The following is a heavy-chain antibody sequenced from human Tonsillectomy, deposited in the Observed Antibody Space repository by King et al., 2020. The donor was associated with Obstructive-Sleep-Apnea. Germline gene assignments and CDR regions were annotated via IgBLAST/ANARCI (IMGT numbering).Heavy chain of an antibody. Sequence: VQLVESGGGVVQPGRSLRLSCAASGFTFSSYAMHWVRQAPGKGLEWVAVISYDGSNKYYADSVKGRFTISRDNSKNTLYLQMNSLRAEDTAVYYCARDITIFGVVIVYYFDYWGQGTLVTVSS. J-gene: IGHJ4*02. D-gene: IGHD3-3*01. CDR3: ARDITIFGVVIVYYFDY. CDR2: ISYDGSNK. V-gene: IGHV3-30*04. CDR1: GFTFSSYA.